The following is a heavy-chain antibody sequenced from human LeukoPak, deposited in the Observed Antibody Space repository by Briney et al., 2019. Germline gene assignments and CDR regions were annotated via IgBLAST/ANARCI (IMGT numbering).Heavy chain of an antibody. CDR2: ISGSGGST. CDR1: GFTFSSYA. J-gene: IGHJ4*02. Sequence: GGSLRLSCAASGFTFSSYAMSWVRQAPGKGLEWVSAISGSGGSTYYADSVKGRFTISRDNAKNSLYLQMNSLRAEDTAVYYCARVIVGATPAYYFDYWGQGTLVTVSS. CDR3: ARVIVGATPAYYFDY. D-gene: IGHD1-26*01. V-gene: IGHV3-23*01.